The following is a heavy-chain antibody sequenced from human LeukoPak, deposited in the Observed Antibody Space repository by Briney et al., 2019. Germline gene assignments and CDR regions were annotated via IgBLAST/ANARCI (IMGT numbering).Heavy chain of an antibody. CDR2: IYYSGST. CDR1: GGSISSGGYY. J-gene: IGHJ4*02. D-gene: IGHD3-3*01. Sequence: PSETLSLTCTVSGGSISSGGYYWSWIRQHPGKGLEWIGYIYYSGSTYYNPSLKSRVTISVDTSKNQFSLKLSSVTAADTAVYYCARANYDFWSGDGMVDCWGQGTLVTVSS. V-gene: IGHV4-31*03. CDR3: ARANYDFWSGDGMVDC.